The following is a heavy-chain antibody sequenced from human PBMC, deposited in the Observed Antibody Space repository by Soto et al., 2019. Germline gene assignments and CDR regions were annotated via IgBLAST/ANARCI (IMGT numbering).Heavy chain of an antibody. CDR3: ARDSYTRY. D-gene: IGHD4-4*01. CDR2: IYNDGST. V-gene: IGHV3-66*01. CDR1: GFIFSIYY. Sequence: PGGSLRLSCAASGFIFSIYYMSWVRQAPGKGLEWVSIIYNDGSTYYADSVKGRFTISRDDSKNTLYLQFLSLRAEDTAIYYCARDSYTRYWGQGTLVTVSS. J-gene: IGHJ4*02.